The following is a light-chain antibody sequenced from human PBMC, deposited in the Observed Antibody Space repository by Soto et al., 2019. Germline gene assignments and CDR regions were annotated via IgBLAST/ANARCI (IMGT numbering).Light chain of an antibody. CDR3: KQSYSTPCT. CDR2: STS. J-gene: IGKJ1*01. Sequence: DIQITQSPSSLSASVGERVDITFTSSQSISYYLNWYQQKQGRAPRLLIYSTSTLQSGVPSKFSGSASGTDFTLTISSLQTEDFATYYCKQSYSTPCTFGQGTKVDIK. CDR1: QSISYY. V-gene: IGKV1-39*01.